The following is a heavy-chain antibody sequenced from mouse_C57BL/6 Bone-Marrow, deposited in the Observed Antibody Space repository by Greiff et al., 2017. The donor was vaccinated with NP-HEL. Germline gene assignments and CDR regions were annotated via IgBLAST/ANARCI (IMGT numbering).Heavy chain of an antibody. CDR3: ARDPFIYYYGSSYGWYFDV. J-gene: IGHJ1*03. Sequence: EVMLVESGGGLVKPGGSLKLSCAASGFTFSSYAMSWVRQTPEKRLEWVATISDGGSYTYYPDNVKGRFTISRDNAKNNLYLQMSHLKSEDTAMYYCARDPFIYYYGSSYGWYFDVWGTGTTVTVSS. CDR1: GFTFSSYA. CDR2: ISDGGSYT. V-gene: IGHV5-4*01. D-gene: IGHD1-1*01.